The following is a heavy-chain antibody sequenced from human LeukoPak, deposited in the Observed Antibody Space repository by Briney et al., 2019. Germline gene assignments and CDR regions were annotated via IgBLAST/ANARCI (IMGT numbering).Heavy chain of an antibody. CDR2: IYYSGST. CDR1: GVSISGSSYF. V-gene: IGHV4-39*01. D-gene: IGHD2-2*01. Sequence: SETLSLTCTVSGVSISGSSYFWGWIRQPPGKGLEWIGSIYYSGSTYYNPSLKSRVTISVDTSKNQFSLKLSSVTAADTAVYYCARGVVVPAAIYVFYYYYGMDVWGQGTTVTVSS. CDR3: ARGVVVPAAIYVFYYYYGMDV. J-gene: IGHJ6*02.